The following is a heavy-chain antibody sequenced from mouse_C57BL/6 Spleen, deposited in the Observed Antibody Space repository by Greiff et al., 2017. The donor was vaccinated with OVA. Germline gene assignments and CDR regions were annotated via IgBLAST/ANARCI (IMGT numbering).Heavy chain of an antibody. CDR3: ARERSYAMDY. V-gene: IGHV5-16*01. CDR1: GFTFSDYY. Sequence: DVQLVESEGGLVQPGSSMKLSCTASGFTFSDYYMAWVRQVPEKGLEWVANINYDGSSTYYLDSLKSRFIISRDNAKNILYLQMSSLKSEDTATYYCARERSYAMDYWGQGTSVTVSS. J-gene: IGHJ4*01. CDR2: INYDGSST.